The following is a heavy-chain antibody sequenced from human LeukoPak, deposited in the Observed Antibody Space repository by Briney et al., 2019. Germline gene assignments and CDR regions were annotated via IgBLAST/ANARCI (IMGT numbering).Heavy chain of an antibody. V-gene: IGHV3-73*01. J-gene: IGHJ4*02. Sequence: GGSLRLSCAASGFNFSGSAIHWVRQASGKGLEWVGRIRSKTHSYATTYAASLKGRFTISRDESKNTTYLQMSSLKTDDTAVYYCTRRSIASTRTDDYWGQGTLVTVSS. D-gene: IGHD6-13*01. CDR3: TRRSIASTRTDDY. CDR2: IRSKTHSYAT. CDR1: GFNFSGSA.